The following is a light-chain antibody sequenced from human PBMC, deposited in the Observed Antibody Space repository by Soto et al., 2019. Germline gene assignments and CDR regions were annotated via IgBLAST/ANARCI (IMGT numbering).Light chain of an antibody. V-gene: IGKV1-39*01. Sequence: DIQMTQSPSSLSASVGDRVTITCRASQSISSYLNWYQQKPGKAPKLLIYAASSLQSGVPSRFSGSGSGTDFTLTFSTLQPEDFATYSCQQSYSTPPFTVGPGTKVDI. CDR1: QSISSY. J-gene: IGKJ3*01. CDR2: AAS. CDR3: QQSYSTPPFT.